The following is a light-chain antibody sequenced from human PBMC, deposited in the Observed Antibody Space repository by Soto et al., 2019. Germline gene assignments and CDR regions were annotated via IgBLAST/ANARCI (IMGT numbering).Light chain of an antibody. J-gene: IGLJ3*02. Sequence: QSALTQPASVSGSPGQSITISCTGTNSDVGGLNYVSWYQHHPGNAPKLIIYEVNYRPSGVSDRFSGSKSDNTASLTISGLQTDDEADYYCSSFTLSSTWVFGGGTKLTVL. CDR2: EVN. CDR3: SSFTLSSTWV. CDR1: NSDVGGLNY. V-gene: IGLV2-14*01.